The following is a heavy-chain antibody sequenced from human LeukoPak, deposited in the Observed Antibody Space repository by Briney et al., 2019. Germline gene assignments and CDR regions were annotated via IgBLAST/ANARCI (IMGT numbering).Heavy chain of an antibody. V-gene: IGHV4-34*01. J-gene: IGHJ4*02. Sequence: SETLSLTCAVYGGSFSGYYWSWIRQPPGKGLEWIGEINHSGSTNYNPSLKSRVTISVDTSKNQFSLKLSSVTAADTALYYCAKHYMGSSYNHGLDCWGQGTLVTVSS. CDR1: GGSFSGYY. D-gene: IGHD3-10*01. CDR2: INHSGST. CDR3: AKHYMGSSYNHGLDC.